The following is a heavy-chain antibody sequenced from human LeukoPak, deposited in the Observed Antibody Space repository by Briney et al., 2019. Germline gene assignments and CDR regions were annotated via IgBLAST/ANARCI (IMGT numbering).Heavy chain of an antibody. J-gene: IGHJ6*02. Sequence: GGSLRLSCAASGFAVSTNYMSWVRQAPGKGLEWVSVIYSGGSTYYADSVKGRFTISRDNSKNTLYLQMNSLRAEDTAVYYCARDAGGYGMDVWGQGTTVTVSS. CDR2: IYSGGST. D-gene: IGHD2-8*02. CDR1: GFAVSTNY. CDR3: ARDAGGYGMDV. V-gene: IGHV3-66*01.